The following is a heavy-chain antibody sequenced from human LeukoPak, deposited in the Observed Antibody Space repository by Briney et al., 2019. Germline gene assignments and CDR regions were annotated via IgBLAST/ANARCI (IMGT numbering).Heavy chain of an antibody. D-gene: IGHD2-2*01. CDR3: ARTPFNIVVVPAAIEVQSNFYMDV. J-gene: IGHJ6*03. CDR1: GFTFSDSY. V-gene: IGHV3-11*01. CDR2: ISSSGSII. Sequence: PGGSLRPSCAASGFTFSDSYMSWIRQAPGKGLEWVSYISSSGSIIYYTDSVKGRFTISRDNAKNSLYLQMNSLRAEDTAVYYCARTPFNIVVVPAAIEVQSNFYMDVWGKGTTVTISS.